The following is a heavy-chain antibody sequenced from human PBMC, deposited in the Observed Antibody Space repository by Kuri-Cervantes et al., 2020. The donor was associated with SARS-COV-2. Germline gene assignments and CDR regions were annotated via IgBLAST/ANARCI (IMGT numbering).Heavy chain of an antibody. Sequence: GGSLRLSCAASGFTFSSYAMHWVRQAPGKGLEWVAVILYDGSNKYYADSVKGRFTISRDNSKNTLYLQMNSLRAEDTAVYYCARGFRNYDFWSGYRPNYYYYYMDVWGKGTTVTVSS. V-gene: IGHV3-30-3*01. CDR2: ILYDGSNK. CDR3: ARGFRNYDFWSGYRPNYYYYYMDV. D-gene: IGHD3-3*01. CDR1: GFTFSSYA. J-gene: IGHJ6*03.